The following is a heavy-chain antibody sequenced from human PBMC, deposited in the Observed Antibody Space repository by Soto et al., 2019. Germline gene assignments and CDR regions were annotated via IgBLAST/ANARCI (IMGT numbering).Heavy chain of an antibody. CDR1: GYSFTSYW. Sequence: PGESLKISCKGSGYSFTSYWISWVRQMPGKGLEWMGRIDPSDSYTNYSPSFQGHVTISADKSISTAYLQWSSLKASDTAMYYCAIGDFWSGYTGPIGMDVWGQGTTVTGSS. CDR2: IDPSDSYT. V-gene: IGHV5-10-1*01. D-gene: IGHD3-3*01. CDR3: AIGDFWSGYTGPIGMDV. J-gene: IGHJ6*02.